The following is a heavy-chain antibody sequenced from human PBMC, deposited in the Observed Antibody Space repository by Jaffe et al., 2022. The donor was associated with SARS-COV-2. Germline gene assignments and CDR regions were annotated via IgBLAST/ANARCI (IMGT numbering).Heavy chain of an antibody. CDR1: GGSFSGYY. V-gene: IGHV4-34*01. CDR2: INHSGST. CDR3: ARWRFDDYGGNSPTRYWYFDL. Sequence: QVQLQQWGAGLLKPSETLSLTCAVYGGSFSGYYWSWIRQPPGKGLEWIGEINHSGSTNYNPSLKSRVTISVDTSKNQFSLKLSSVTAADTAVYYCARWRFDDYGGNSPTRYWYFDLWGRGTLVTVSS. J-gene: IGHJ2*01. D-gene: IGHD4-17*01.